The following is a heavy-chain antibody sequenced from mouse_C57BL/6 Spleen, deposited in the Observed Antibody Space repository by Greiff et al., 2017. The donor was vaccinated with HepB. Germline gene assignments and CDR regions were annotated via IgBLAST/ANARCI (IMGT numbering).Heavy chain of an antibody. CDR2: IYPGDGDT. Sequence: VMLVESGAELVKPGASVKISCKASGYAFSSYWMNWVKQRPGKGLEWIGQIYPGDGDTNYNGKCKGKATLTADKSSSTAYMQLSSLTSEDSAVYFCARYGNYLYYAMDYWGQGTSVTVSS. CDR3: ARYGNYLYYAMDY. D-gene: IGHD2-1*01. J-gene: IGHJ4*01. V-gene: IGHV1-80*01. CDR1: GYAFSSYW.